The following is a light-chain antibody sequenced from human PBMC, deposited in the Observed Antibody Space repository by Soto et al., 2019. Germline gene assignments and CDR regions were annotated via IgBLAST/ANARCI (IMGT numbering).Light chain of an antibody. CDR2: GAS. CDR3: QQYGNSPPT. J-gene: IGKJ4*01. CDR1: QSITSSY. Sequence: EIELTQSPGTLSLSPGDRATISCRASQSITSSYLAWYQQKPGQAPRLLMYGASTRAPGIPDRLSGSGAGTDFTLTISRLEPEDSAVYYCQQYGNSPPTFGGGTKVEIK. V-gene: IGKV3-20*01.